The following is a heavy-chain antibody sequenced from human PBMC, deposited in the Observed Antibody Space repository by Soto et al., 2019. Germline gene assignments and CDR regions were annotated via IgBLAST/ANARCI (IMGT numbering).Heavy chain of an antibody. CDR1: GGTFSSYA. J-gene: IGHJ4*02. CDR2: IIPIFGTA. D-gene: IGHD6-19*01. CDR3: ARDRGHSSGWYNYFDY. Sequence: QVQLVQSGAEVKKPGSSVKVSCKASGGTFSSYAISWVRQAPGQGLEWMGGIIPIFGTANYAQKFQGRVTLTADESTSTDYMELSSLRSEETAVYYCARDRGHSSGWYNYFDYWGQGTLVTVSS. V-gene: IGHV1-69*12.